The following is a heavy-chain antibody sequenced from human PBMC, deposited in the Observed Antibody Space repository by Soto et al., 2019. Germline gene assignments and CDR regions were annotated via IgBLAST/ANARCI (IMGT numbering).Heavy chain of an antibody. D-gene: IGHD4-17*01. J-gene: IGHJ2*01. Sequence: SVKVSCKASGGTFASYAISWVRQAPGQGLEWMGGIIPIFGTANYAQKFQGRVTITRDTSASTAYMELSSLRSEDTAVYYCARAGYDYGDQPYWYFDLWG. V-gene: IGHV1-69*05. CDR3: ARAGYDYGDQPYWYFDL. CDR2: IIPIFGTA. CDR1: GGTFASYA.